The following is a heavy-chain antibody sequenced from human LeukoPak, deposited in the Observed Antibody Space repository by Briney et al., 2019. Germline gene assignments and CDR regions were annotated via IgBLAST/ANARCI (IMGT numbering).Heavy chain of an antibody. CDR1: GFTFRSYE. J-gene: IGHJ6*03. V-gene: IGHV3-48*03. CDR2: ISSSGSTI. CDR3: ARIAVAGSYYMDV. D-gene: IGHD6-19*01. Sequence: GGSLRLSCAASGFTFRSYEMNWVRQAPGKGLEWVSYISSSGSTIHYADSVKGRFTISRDNAKNSLYLQMNSLRAEDTAVYYCARIAVAGSYYMDVWGKGTTVTISS.